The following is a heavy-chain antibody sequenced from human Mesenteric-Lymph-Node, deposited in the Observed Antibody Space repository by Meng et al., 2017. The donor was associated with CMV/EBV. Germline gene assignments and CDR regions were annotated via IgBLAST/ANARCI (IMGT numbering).Heavy chain of an antibody. J-gene: IGHJ4*02. Sequence: QAPLVQSRAEVNKPGSSLRVHSKASGYTFIDYYINWVRQAPGQGLEWMGRINPKTGGRSYAQNFQGRVTMTRDTSINTAYMEVNRLNSDDTAMYYCARDRDTDWYSPFDYWGPGTLVTVSS. CDR2: INPKTGGR. CDR1: GYTFIDYY. V-gene: IGHV1-2*06. CDR3: ARDRDTDWYSPFDY. D-gene: IGHD3-9*01.